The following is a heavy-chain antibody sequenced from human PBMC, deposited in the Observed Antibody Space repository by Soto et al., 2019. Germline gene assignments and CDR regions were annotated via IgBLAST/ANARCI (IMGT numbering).Heavy chain of an antibody. V-gene: IGHV1-8*01. CDR3: ARTKGFFDFWSGYYYYYYMDV. CDR1: GYTFTSYD. Sequence: ASVKVSCKASGYTFTSYDINWVRQATGQGLEWMGWMNPNSGNTGYAQKFQGRVTMTRNTSISTAYMELSSLRSEDTAVYYCARTKGFFDFWSGYYYYYYMDVCGKGTTVTV. J-gene: IGHJ6*03. D-gene: IGHD3-3*01. CDR2: MNPNSGNT.